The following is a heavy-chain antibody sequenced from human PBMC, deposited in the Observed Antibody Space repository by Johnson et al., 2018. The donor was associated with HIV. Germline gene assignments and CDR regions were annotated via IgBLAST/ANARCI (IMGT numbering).Heavy chain of an antibody. CDR2: ISYDGSNN. D-gene: IGHD3-16*01. J-gene: IGHJ3*02. Sequence: QVQLVESGGGVVQPGRSLRLSCAASGFTFSSYAMHWVRQAPGKGLEWVAVISYDGSNNYYADSVKGRFTISRDNSKNTLYLQMNSLKSEDTAVYYCARGALGDWVDAFDIWGQGTKVTVSS. CDR1: GFTFSSYA. CDR3: ARGALGDWVDAFDI. V-gene: IGHV3-30*04.